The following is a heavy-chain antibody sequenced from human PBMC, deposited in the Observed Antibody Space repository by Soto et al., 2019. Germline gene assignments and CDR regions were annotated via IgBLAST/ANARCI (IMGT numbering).Heavy chain of an antibody. Sequence: GALRLSCAASGFTVSSYAMHWVRQAPGKGLEWVAIISFDGSNKFYADSVKGRFTISRDNSKNTLYLEMSSLRAEDTAVYFCARDLSYCSGGSCYQHDGSDNWGQGTLVTVSS. D-gene: IGHD2-15*01. J-gene: IGHJ4*02. CDR2: ISFDGSNK. V-gene: IGHV3-30*03. CDR3: ARDLSYCSGGSCYQHDGSDN. CDR1: GFTVSSYA.